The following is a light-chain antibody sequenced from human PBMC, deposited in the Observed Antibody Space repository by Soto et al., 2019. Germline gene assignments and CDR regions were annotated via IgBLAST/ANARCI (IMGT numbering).Light chain of an antibody. J-gene: IGKJ5*01. Sequence: EIVLTQSPGTLSLSPGERATLFCRASQTVRNNYLAWYQQKPGQAPRLLIYGASTRATGIPARFSGSGSGTEFTLTISSLQSEDFAVYYCKQYHNWRPFTFGQGTRLEI. CDR3: KQYHNWRPFT. CDR2: GAS. CDR1: QTVRNN. V-gene: IGKV3-15*01.